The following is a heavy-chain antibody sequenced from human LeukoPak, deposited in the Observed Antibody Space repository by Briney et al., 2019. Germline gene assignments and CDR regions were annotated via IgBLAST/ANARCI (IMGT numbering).Heavy chain of an antibody. Sequence: SSETLSLTCAVYGGSFNDYYWNWIRQPPGRGREWIGEINLRGSTTYNPSLKSRVTISLDVSKNQFSLKLSSVTAADTAVYYCARHVRRITVVRGAFDYWGQGTLVTVSS. D-gene: IGHD3-10*01. CDR3: ARHVRRITVVRGAFDY. CDR1: GGSFNDYY. J-gene: IGHJ4*02. V-gene: IGHV4-34*01. CDR2: INLRGST.